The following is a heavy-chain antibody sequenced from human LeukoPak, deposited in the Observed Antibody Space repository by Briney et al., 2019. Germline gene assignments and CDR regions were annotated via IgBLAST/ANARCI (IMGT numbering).Heavy chain of an antibody. D-gene: IGHD5-18*01. J-gene: IGHJ4*01. CDR1: GFTFSSYS. CDR2: ISSSSSYI. Sequence: RGSPRLSCSASGFTFSSYSINSVRQAPGKGLELVSSISSSSSYINYADSVKGRFPISRDNAKNSLYLQMNSLRHEAATVYYCARDVGSAMDPFGYWGQGTLVTVSS. CDR3: ARDVGSAMDPFGY. V-gene: IGHV3-21*01.